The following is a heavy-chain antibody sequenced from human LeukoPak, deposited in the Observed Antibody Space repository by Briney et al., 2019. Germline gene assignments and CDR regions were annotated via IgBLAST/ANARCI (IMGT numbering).Heavy chain of an antibody. Sequence: GASVKVSCKASGGTFSSYAISWVRQAPGQGLEWMGGIIPIFGTANYAQKFQGRVTITADKSTSTAYMELSSLRSEDTAVYYCARLDSSSWGVLRFDPWGQGTLVTVSS. D-gene: IGHD6-13*01. J-gene: IGHJ5*02. CDR1: GGTFSSYA. CDR2: IIPIFGTA. CDR3: ARLDSSSWGVLRFDP. V-gene: IGHV1-69*06.